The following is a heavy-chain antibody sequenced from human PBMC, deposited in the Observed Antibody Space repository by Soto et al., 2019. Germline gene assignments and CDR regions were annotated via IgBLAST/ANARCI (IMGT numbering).Heavy chain of an antibody. J-gene: IGHJ5*02. V-gene: IGHV1-3*01. CDR2: INPDNGNT. D-gene: IGHD2-15*01. CDR3: ARGIATGQLDP. Sequence: QVQLVQSGAEVKKPGASVKISCKASGYTFTRYTMNWVRQAPGQRLEWMGWINPDNGNTISSQKFQDRVIITRVTSASTAYMDLSSLRSEDTAVYYCARGIATGQLDPWGQGTLVTVSS. CDR1: GYTFTRYT.